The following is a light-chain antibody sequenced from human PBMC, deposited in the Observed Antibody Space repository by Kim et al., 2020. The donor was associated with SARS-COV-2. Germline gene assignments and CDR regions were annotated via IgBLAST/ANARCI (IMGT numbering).Light chain of an antibody. Sequence: SQGERGTLPCRASQSVSSSYLAWYQQKTGQAPRLLIYGASSRATGIPDRFSGSGSGTDFTLTISRLEPDDFAVYYCQQYGSSPPYTFGQGTKLEI. CDR2: GAS. CDR3: QQYGSSPPYT. J-gene: IGKJ2*01. V-gene: IGKV3-20*01. CDR1: QSVSSSY.